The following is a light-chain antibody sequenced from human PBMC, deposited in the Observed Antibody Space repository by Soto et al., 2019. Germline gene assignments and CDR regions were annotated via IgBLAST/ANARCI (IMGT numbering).Light chain of an antibody. CDR1: QSVSSN. CDR3: QQRSNWPPIT. Sequence: EIVLTQSPATLSLSPGDTATLSCRASQSVSSNLGWYQQKPGQAPRLLIYDASNRATGIPARFSGSGSETDFTLTISRLEPEDFAVYYCQQRSNWPPITFGQGTRLEIK. CDR2: DAS. V-gene: IGKV3-11*01. J-gene: IGKJ5*01.